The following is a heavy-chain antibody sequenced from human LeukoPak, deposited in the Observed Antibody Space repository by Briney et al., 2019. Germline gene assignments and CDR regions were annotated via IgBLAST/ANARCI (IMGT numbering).Heavy chain of an antibody. CDR1: GGSISSSSYY. CDR2: IYYSGST. D-gene: IGHD1-1*01. Sequence: SETLSLTCTVSGGSISSSSYYWGWIRQPPGKGLEWIGSIYYSGSTYYNPSLKSRVTISVDTSKNQFSLELSSVTAEDTAVYYCTREGGRQLDAFDIWGQGTMVTVSS. CDR3: TREGGRQLDAFDI. J-gene: IGHJ3*02. V-gene: IGHV4-39*07.